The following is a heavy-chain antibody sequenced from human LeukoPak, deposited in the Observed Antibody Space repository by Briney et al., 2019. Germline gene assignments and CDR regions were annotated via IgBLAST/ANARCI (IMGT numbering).Heavy chain of an antibody. CDR1: GFTFSSYT. J-gene: IGHJ4*02. V-gene: IGHV3-30-3*01. CDR2: ISYDGSNK. Sequence: SGGSLRLSCAASGFTFSSYTMHWVRQAPGKGLQWVAVISYDGSNKYYADSVRGRFTIFRDSSKNTLYLQMNSLRAEDTAVYYCARGSDYWGQGTLVTVSS. CDR3: ARGSDY.